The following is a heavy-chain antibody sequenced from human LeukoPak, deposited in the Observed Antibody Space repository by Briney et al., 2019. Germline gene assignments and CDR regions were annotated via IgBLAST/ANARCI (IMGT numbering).Heavy chain of an antibody. Sequence: SETLSLTCTVSGGSLSSGGYYWGWLRQPPGRGLEWVGYIYYSGSTYYNPSLKSRVTISVDTSKNQFSLKLSSVTAADTAVYYCARGDMRTADFDYWGQGTLVTVSS. J-gene: IGHJ4*02. V-gene: IGHV4-30-4*08. CDR1: GGSLSSGGYY. CDR2: IYYSGST. D-gene: IGHD2-21*02. CDR3: ARGDMRTADFDY.